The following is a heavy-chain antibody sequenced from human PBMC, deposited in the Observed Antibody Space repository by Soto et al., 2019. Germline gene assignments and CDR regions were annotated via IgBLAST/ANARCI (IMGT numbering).Heavy chain of an antibody. V-gene: IGHV3-30*18. Sequence: PGGSLRLSCAASGFTFSSYGMHWVRQAPGKGLEWVAVISYDGSNKYYADSVKGRFTISRDNSKNTLYLQMNSLRAEDTAVYYCAKDGIIDIVVVPAARVDYWGQGTLVTVSS. CDR2: ISYDGSNK. CDR3: AKDGIIDIVVVPAARVDY. CDR1: GFTFSSYG. D-gene: IGHD2-2*01. J-gene: IGHJ4*02.